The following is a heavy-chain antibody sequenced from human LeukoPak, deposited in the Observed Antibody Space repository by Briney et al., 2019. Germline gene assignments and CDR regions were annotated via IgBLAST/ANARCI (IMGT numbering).Heavy chain of an antibody. CDR2: INHSGST. Sequence: SETLSLTCAVYGGSFSGYYWSWIRQPPGKGLEWIGEINHSGSTNYNPSLKSRVTISVDTSKNQFSLKLSSVTAADTAVYYCARDFLAGYDSSGYPYYYYGMDVWGQGTTVTVSS. CDR1: GGSFSGYY. J-gene: IGHJ6*02. CDR3: ARDFLAGYDSSGYPYYYYGMDV. D-gene: IGHD3-22*01. V-gene: IGHV4-34*01.